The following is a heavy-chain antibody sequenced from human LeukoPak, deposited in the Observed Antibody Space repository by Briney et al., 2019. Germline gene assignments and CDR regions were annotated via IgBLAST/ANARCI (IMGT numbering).Heavy chain of an antibody. Sequence: KPSETLSLTCAVSGGSISSGGYSWSWIRQPPGKGLEWIGYIYHSGSTYYNPSLKSRVTISVDRSKNQFSLKLSSVTAADTAVYYCAGEYDTGHLGYWGQGTLVTVSS. CDR1: GGSISSGGYS. V-gene: IGHV4-30-2*01. J-gene: IGHJ4*02. CDR3: AGEYDTGHLGY. D-gene: IGHD3-9*01. CDR2: IYHSGST.